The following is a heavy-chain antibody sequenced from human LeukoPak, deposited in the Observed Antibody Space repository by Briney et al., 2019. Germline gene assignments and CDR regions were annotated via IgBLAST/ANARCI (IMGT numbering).Heavy chain of an antibody. J-gene: IGHJ4*02. V-gene: IGHV1-69-2*01. CDR2: VDPEDGEK. CDR3: ATALLRGTQLVYAWVY. CDR1: TFTDYY. D-gene: IGHD6-6*01. Sequence: TFTDYYXXXVRQAPXKGRXXXGLVDPEDGEKIYAKKFQGRVTITADTSTDKDYMELSSLRSEDTAVYYCATALLRGTQLVYAWVYWGQGTLVTVSS.